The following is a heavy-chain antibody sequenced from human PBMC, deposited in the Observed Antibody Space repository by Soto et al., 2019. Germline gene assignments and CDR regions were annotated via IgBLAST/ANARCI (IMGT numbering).Heavy chain of an antibody. CDR1: GGSFSGYY. CDR2: INHSGST. D-gene: IGHD1-26*01. V-gene: IGHV4-34*01. J-gene: IGHJ4*02. Sequence: SETLSLTCAVYGGSFSGYYWSWIRQPPGKGLEWIGEINHSGSTNYNPSLKSRVTISVDTSKNQFSLKLSSMTAADTAVYYCAIDLSGSYYTLDFWGQGTLVTVSS. CDR3: AIDLSGSYYTLDF.